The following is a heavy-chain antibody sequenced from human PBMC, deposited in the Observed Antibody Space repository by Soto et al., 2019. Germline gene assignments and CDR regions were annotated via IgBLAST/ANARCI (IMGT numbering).Heavy chain of an antibody. CDR1: GFTFSSYS. D-gene: IGHD5-12*01. CDR3: ARDFQVGGGYDFPYYFDY. V-gene: IGHV3-48*01. CDR2: ISSSSSTI. J-gene: IGHJ4*02. Sequence: PGGSLRLSCAASGFTFSSYSMNWVRQAPGKGLEWVSYISSSSSTIYYADSVKGRFTISRGNAKNSLYPQMNSLRAEDTAVYYCARDFQVGGGYDFPYYFDYWGQGTLVTVSS.